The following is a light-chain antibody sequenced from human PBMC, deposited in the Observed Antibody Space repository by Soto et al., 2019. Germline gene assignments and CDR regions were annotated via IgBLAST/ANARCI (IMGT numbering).Light chain of an antibody. J-gene: IGKJ1*01. CDR3: QQRYNWPRT. Sequence: EIVMSLSPAAVSVYPGERATLSCRASQSVSSNLAWYQQKPGQAPRLLIYGASTRATGIPARFSGSGSGTEFTLTISSLQSEDFAVYYCQQRYNWPRTSCQGANVDIK. CDR1: QSVSSN. V-gene: IGKV3-15*01. CDR2: GAS.